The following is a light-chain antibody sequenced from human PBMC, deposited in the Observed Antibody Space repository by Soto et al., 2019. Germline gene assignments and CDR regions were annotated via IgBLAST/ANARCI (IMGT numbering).Light chain of an antibody. Sequence: ENVLTQSPGTLSLSPGERATLSCRASQSVGNNLAWYQQRPGQAPTLLISDASTRATGIPDRFRGSGSGTDFTLTISRLEPEDDALYYCQQYGPSLITFGQGTRLESK. CDR2: DAS. CDR1: QSVGNN. V-gene: IGKV3-20*01. J-gene: IGKJ5*01. CDR3: QQYGPSLIT.